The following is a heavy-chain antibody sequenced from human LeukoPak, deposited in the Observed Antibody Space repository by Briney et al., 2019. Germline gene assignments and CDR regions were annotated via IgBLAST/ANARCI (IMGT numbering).Heavy chain of an antibody. V-gene: IGHV1-8*01. CDR2: MNPNSGNT. D-gene: IGHD2-2*01. J-gene: IGHJ5*02. CDR3: ARYCSSTSCYPFP. CDR1: GYTLTSYD. Sequence: ASVKVSCKASGYTLTSYDINWVRQATGQGLGGLGWMNPNSGNTGYAQKFQGRVTMTRNTSISTAYMELSSLRSEDTAVYYCARYCSSTSCYPFPWGQGTLVTVSS.